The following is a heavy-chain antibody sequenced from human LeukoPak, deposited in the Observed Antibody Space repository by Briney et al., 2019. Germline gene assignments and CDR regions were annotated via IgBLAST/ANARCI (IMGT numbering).Heavy chain of an antibody. CDR2: ISGSGGST. CDR1: GFTFSSYA. J-gene: IGHJ4*02. V-gene: IGHV3-23*01. Sequence: GGSLRLSCAASGFTFSSYAMSWVRQAPGKGLEWVSGISGSGGSTYYADSVKGRFTISRDSSKNTLYLQMNSLRAEDTAVYYCAKEAAYGDYGVGESDYWGQGTLVTVSS. D-gene: IGHD4-17*01. CDR3: AKEAAYGDYGVGESDY.